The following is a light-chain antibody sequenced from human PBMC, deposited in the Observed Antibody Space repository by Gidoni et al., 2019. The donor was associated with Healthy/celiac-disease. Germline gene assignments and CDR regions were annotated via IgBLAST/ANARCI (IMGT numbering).Light chain of an antibody. V-gene: IGKV1-39*01. J-gene: IGKJ4*01. CDR2: AAS. CDR3: QQSYSTPPT. Sequence: TPTTHTPYPLSASVGDRVTITCRASQSISSSLNWYQQKPGKAPKLLIYAASSLQSGVPSRFSGSGSGTDFTLTISSLQPEDFATYYCQQSYSTPPTFGGGTKVEIK. CDR1: QSISSS.